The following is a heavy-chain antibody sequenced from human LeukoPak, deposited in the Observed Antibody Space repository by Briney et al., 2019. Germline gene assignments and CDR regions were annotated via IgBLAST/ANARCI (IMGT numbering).Heavy chain of an antibody. CDR1: GYTFTSYD. V-gene: IGHV1-8*01. D-gene: IGHD4-17*01. J-gene: IGHJ2*01. CDR2: MNPNSGNT. CDR3: ARLYGDYWYFDL. Sequence: KPGASVNVSCKASGYTFTSYDINWVRQATGQGLEWMGWMNPNSGNTGYAQEFQGRVTMTRNTSISTAYMELSSLRSEDTAVYYCARLYGDYWYFDLWGRGTLVTVSS.